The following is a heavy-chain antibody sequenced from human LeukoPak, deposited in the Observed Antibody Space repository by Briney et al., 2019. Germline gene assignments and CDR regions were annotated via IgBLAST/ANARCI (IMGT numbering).Heavy chain of an antibody. CDR1: GFTVSDYS. J-gene: IGHJ4*02. V-gene: IGHV3-23*01. Sequence: GGSLRLSCAASGFTVSDYSMSWVRQAPGKGLEWVSAISGSGSYTDYADSVKGRFTISRDNSKNTLYLQMNSLRAEDTAVYYCAKEYGYTYGEFDYWGQGTLVTVSS. CDR2: ISGSGSYT. D-gene: IGHD5-18*01. CDR3: AKEYGYTYGEFDY.